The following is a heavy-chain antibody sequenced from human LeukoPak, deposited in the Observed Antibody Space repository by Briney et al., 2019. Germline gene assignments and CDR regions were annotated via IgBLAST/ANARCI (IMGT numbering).Heavy chain of an antibody. CDR2: IKEDGSEK. CDR1: GLTFSDYW. CDR3: ARDFSLIYYYDSSGYYQNWFDP. D-gene: IGHD3-22*01. Sequence: GGSLRLSCAASGLTFSDYWMSWVRQAPGKGLEWVANIKEDGSEKYYVDSVKGRFTISRDNTKKSMYLQMNSLRAEDTAVYYCARDFSLIYYYDSSGYYQNWFDPWGQGTLVTVSS. V-gene: IGHV3-7*01. J-gene: IGHJ5*02.